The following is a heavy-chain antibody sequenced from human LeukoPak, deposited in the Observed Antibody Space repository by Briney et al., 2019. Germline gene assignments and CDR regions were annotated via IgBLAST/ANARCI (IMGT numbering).Heavy chain of an antibody. CDR3: ARGLPNYDFWSGYGMDV. CDR2: INPSGGST. Sequence: ASVKVSCKASGYTFTSYYMHWVRQAPGQGLEWMGIINPSGGSTSYAQKFQGRVTMTRDTSTSTVYMELSSLRSEDTAVYYCARGLPNYDFWSGYGMDVWGQGTTVTVPS. D-gene: IGHD3-3*01. J-gene: IGHJ6*02. V-gene: IGHV1-46*01. CDR1: GYTFTSYY.